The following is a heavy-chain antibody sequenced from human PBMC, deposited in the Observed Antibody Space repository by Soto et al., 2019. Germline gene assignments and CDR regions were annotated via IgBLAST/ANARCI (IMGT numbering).Heavy chain of an antibody. CDR3: ASSLKLYISAAGLSLDY. V-gene: IGHV1-8*01. CDR1: GYTFTSYD. J-gene: IGHJ4*02. CDR2: MNANSGNT. D-gene: IGHD6-13*01. Sequence: QVQLVQSGAEVKKPGASVKVSCKASGYTFTSYDINWVRQATGQGLEWMGWMNANSGNTGYAQKFQGRVTMTRNTSISTAYMELSRLRSEETAVDYCASSLKLYISAAGLSLDYWGQGTLVTVSS.